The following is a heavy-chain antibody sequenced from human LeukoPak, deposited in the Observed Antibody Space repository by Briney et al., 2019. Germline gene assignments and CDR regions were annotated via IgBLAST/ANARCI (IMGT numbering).Heavy chain of an antibody. D-gene: IGHD6-19*01. CDR1: GGSISSSSYY. CDR2: INHSGST. J-gene: IGHJ6*02. Sequence: SETLSLTCTVSGGSISSSSYYWSWIRQPPGKGLEWIGEINHSGSTNYNPSLKSRVTISVDTSKNQFSLKLSSVTAADTAVYYCARVLHPAVAGWANLGRSPYYYYYGMDVWGQGTTVTVSS. V-gene: IGHV4-39*07. CDR3: ARVLHPAVAGWANLGRSPYYYYYGMDV.